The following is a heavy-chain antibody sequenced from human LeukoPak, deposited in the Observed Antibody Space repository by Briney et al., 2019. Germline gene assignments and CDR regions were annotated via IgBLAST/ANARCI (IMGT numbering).Heavy chain of an antibody. CDR1: GFTFDTYG. CDR2: IRGSDGRT. J-gene: IGHJ4*02. V-gene: IGHV3-23*01. Sequence: GASLRLSCAAPGFTFDTYGMTWVRQAPGKGLEWVSGIRGSDGRTYYADSVKGRFTISKDNSKNTLYLQMNSLRAEDTAVYYCAKGGWLDCWGRGTLVTVSS. CDR3: AKGGWLDC.